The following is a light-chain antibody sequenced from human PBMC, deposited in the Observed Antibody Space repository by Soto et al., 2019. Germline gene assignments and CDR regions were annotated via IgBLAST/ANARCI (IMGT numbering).Light chain of an antibody. Sequence: EVVMAQSPATLTVSPGEGATLSCRASQSVSSNLAWFQQKPGQAPRLLMYDASTRATGIPARFSGSGSGTEFTLTISSLQSEDFAVYYCQQYNSWPETLGQGTKVDIK. J-gene: IGKJ1*01. CDR1: QSVSSN. V-gene: IGKV3-15*01. CDR3: QQYNSWPET. CDR2: DAS.